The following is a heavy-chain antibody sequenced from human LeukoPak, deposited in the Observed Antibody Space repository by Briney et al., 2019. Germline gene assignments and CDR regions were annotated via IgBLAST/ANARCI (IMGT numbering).Heavy chain of an antibody. CDR2: INHSGSA. J-gene: IGHJ5*02. CDR1: GGSFSGYY. D-gene: IGHD6-13*01. CDR3: ASHEPPAAAIDP. V-gene: IGHV4-34*01. Sequence: SETLSLTCAVSGGSFSGYYWTWIRQPPGKGLEWIGEINHSGSANYNPSLKSRVTISSDTSKNQFSLKLSSVTAADTAVYYCASHEPPAAAIDPWGQGTLVTVSS.